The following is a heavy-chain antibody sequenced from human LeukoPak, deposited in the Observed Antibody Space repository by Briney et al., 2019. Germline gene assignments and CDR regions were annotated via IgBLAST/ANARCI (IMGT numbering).Heavy chain of an antibody. CDR1: GYSISSGFY. V-gene: IGHV4-38-2*02. J-gene: IGHJ4*02. CDR2: MYHGGST. D-gene: IGHD1-26*01. CDR3: ARSVGVYLETPPALFDY. Sequence: RTSETLSLTCTVSGYSISSGFYWGWIRQPPGKGLEWIGSMYHGGSTYYSPSLKSRVTISVDTSKNQFSLKLGSVTAADTAVYYCARSVGVYLETPPALFDYWGQGTLVTVSS.